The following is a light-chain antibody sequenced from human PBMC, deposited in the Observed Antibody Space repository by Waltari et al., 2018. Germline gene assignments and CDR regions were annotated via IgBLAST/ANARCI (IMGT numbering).Light chain of an antibody. J-gene: IGKJ3*01. CDR3: QHRANWPLT. CDR2: DAS. V-gene: IGKV3-11*01. Sequence: DIVLTQSPATLSLSPGERATLSCRASQSVSNFLAWYQQKPGQAPRLLIYDASNRATGIPSISSLEPEDFAVYYCQHRANWPLTFGPGTKVDVK. CDR1: QSVSNF.